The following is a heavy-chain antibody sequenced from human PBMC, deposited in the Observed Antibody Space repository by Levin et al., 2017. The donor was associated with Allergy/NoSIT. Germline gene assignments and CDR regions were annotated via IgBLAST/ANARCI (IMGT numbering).Heavy chain of an antibody. V-gene: IGHV3-23*01. D-gene: IGHD6-19*01. J-gene: IGHJ4*02. CDR3: AKDLDGGWPPGGGFDY. CDR1: GFTFSSYA. Sequence: GESLKISCAASGFTFSSYAMSWVRQAPGKGLEWVSAISGSGGSTYYADSVKGRFTNSRDNSKNTLYLQMNSLRAEDTAVYYCAKDLDGGWPPGGGFDYWGQGTLVTVSS. CDR2: ISGSGGST.